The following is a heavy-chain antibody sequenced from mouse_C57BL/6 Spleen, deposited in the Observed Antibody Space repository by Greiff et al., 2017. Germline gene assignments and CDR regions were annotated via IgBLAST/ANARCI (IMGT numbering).Heavy chain of an antibody. D-gene: IGHD4-1*01. V-gene: IGHV1-15*01. J-gene: IGHJ4*01. CDR3: TRPNWDGYYAMDY. Sequence: QVQLKESGAELVRPGASVTLSCKASGYTFTDYEMHWVKQTPVHGLEWIGAIDPETGGTAYNQKFKGKAILTADKSSSTAYMELRSLTSEDSAVYYCTRPNWDGYYAMDYWGQGTSGTVSS. CDR1: GYTFTDYE. CDR2: IDPETGGT.